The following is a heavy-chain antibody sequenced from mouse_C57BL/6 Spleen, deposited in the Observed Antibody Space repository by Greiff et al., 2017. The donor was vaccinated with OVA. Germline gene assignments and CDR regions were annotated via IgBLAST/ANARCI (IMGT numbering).Heavy chain of an antibody. CDR2: INPNNGGT. V-gene: IGHV1-26*01. CDR1: GYTFTDYY. J-gene: IGHJ3*01. Sequence: EVQLQQSGPELVKPGASVKISCKASGYTFTDYYMNWVKQSHGRSLEWIGDINPNNGGTSYNQKFKGKATLTVDKSSSTAYLELRSLTSEDSAVYYCARWNWEGWFAYWGQGTLVTVSA. CDR3: ARWNWEGWFAY. D-gene: IGHD4-1*01.